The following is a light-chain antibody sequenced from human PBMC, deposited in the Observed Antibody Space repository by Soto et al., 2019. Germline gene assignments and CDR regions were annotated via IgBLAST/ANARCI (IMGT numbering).Light chain of an antibody. Sequence: DIQMTQSPSTLSASVGDRVTITCRASQSISSWLAWYQQKPGKAPKLLIYKASTLEGEVPSSFSGSGSGTEFTLTISSLQPDDFATYYCQHYDSFSWTFGQGTRVEIK. J-gene: IGKJ1*01. CDR2: KAS. CDR1: QSISSW. V-gene: IGKV1-5*03. CDR3: QHYDSFSWT.